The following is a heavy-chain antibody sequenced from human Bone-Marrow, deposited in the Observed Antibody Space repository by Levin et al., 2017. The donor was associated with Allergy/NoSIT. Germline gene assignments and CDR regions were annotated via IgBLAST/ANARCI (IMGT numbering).Heavy chain of an antibody. Sequence: PGESLKISCAASGFIFRSYDMHWVRQAPGKGLEWVAGIWYDGSKKYYTDSVKGRFTISRDDSKNTLYLQMNSLRAEDTAMYYCARVRFSGYDYFDYWGQGTQVTVSS. CDR1: GFIFRSYD. CDR3: ARVRFSGYDYFDY. CDR2: IWYDGSKK. D-gene: IGHD5-12*01. V-gene: IGHV3-33*01. J-gene: IGHJ4*02.